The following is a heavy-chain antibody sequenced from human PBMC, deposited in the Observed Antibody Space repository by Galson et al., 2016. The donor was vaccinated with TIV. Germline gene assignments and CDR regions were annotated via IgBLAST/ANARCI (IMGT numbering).Heavy chain of an antibody. CDR3: VREGSTVTMHHYFGMDV. Sequence: YWGWIRQPPGKGLQWIGSIYESGTTYYNPSLKSRLAMSVDTSKNQFSLKLSSVSAADTAVYYCVREGSTVTMHHYFGMDVWGQGTSVTVSS. V-gene: IGHV4-38-2*02. J-gene: IGHJ6*02. CDR1: Y. D-gene: IGHD4-17*01. CDR2: IYESGTT.